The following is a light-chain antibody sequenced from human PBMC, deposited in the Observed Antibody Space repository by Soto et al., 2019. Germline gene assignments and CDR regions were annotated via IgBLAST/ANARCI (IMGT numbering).Light chain of an antibody. V-gene: IGKV3-11*01. CDR1: QSVSSY. Sequence: EVVLTQSPATLSLSPGERATLSCRASQSVSSYLAWYQQKPGQAPRLLIYDASNRATGIPARFSGSGSGTDFTLTISSXEPEDCAVYYCQQRSNWPITFGQGTRLEIK. J-gene: IGKJ5*01. CDR2: DAS. CDR3: QQRSNWPIT.